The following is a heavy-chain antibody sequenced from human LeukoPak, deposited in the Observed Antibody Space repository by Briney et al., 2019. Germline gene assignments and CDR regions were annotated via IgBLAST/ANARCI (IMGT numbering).Heavy chain of an antibody. Sequence: PGGSLRLSCAASGFTFSSYAMSWVRQAPGKGLEWVSAISGSGGGSTYYADSVKGRFTISRDNSKNTLYLQMNSLRGEDTAVYYCAKFHGSGTPPVYWGQGTLVTVSS. J-gene: IGHJ4*02. CDR1: GFTFSSYA. CDR2: ISGSGGGST. D-gene: IGHD3-10*01. V-gene: IGHV3-23*01. CDR3: AKFHGSGTPPVY.